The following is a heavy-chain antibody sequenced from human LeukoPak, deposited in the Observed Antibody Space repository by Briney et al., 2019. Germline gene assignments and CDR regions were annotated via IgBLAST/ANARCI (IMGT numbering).Heavy chain of an antibody. CDR1: GFTFSGYE. CDR3: ARDTRNLFDL. CDR2: ISSSAGTT. J-gene: IGHJ4*02. V-gene: IGHV3-48*03. Sequence: GGSLRLSCAASGFTFSGYEMNWVRQAPGKGLEWISYISSSAGTTYHADSVKGRFTISRDNAKNSLYLQMNSLKSVDTAVYYCARDTRNLFDLWGQGTLVTVSS.